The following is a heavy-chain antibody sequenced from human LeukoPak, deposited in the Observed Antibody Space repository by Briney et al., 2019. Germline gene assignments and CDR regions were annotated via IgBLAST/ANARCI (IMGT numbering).Heavy chain of an antibody. D-gene: IGHD6-19*01. CDR3: ARGQWASGWSFYFEY. J-gene: IGHJ4*02. V-gene: IGHV3-33*01. Sequence: GGSLRLSCAASGFTFHTFAMHWVRQAPGKGLEWVAVVWNDGGNKYYADSVKGRFTIARDNPKNTVYLQMNSLRAEDTAMYYYARGQWASGWSFYFEYWGQGALVTVSS. CDR1: GFTFHTFA. CDR2: VWNDGGNK.